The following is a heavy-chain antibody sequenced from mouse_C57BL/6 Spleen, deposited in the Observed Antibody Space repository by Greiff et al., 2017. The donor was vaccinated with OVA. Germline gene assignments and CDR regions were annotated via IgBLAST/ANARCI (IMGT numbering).Heavy chain of an antibody. CDR3: ARESDWVFAY. CDR2: IYPGDGDT. J-gene: IGHJ3*01. CDR1: GYAFSSSW. V-gene: IGHV1-82*01. Sequence: QVQLQQSGPELVKPGASVKISCKASGYAFSSSWMNWVKQRPGQGLEWIGRIYPGDGDTNYNGKFKGKATLTADKSSSTAYMQLSSLTSEDSAVYFCARESDWVFAYWGQGTLVTVSA. D-gene: IGHD4-1*01.